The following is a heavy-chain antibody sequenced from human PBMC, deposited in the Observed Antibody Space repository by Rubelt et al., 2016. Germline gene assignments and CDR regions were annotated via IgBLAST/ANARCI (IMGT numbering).Heavy chain of an antibody. Sequence: SGGGLVQPGGSLKLSCAASGFTFSGSAMHWVRQASGKGLEWVGRIRSKANSYATAYAASVKGRFTICRDDSTNTAYLQLNSLKTEDTAVYYCTIRYCSGGSCYDPWGQGTLVTVSS. CDR1: GFTFSGSA. D-gene: IGHD2-15*01. J-gene: IGHJ5*02. CDR2: IRSKANSYAT. V-gene: IGHV3-73*01. CDR3: TIRYCSGGSCYDP.